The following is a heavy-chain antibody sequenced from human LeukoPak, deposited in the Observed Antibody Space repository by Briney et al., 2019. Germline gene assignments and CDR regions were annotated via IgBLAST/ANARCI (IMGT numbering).Heavy chain of an antibody. D-gene: IGHD3-3*01. CDR3: ARDITIFGVVQSPRGNMDV. CDR2: INHSGST. V-gene: IGHV4-34*01. J-gene: IGHJ6*03. CDR1: GGSFSGYY. Sequence: SETLSLTCAVNGGSFSGYYWSSIRQPRGKGLEWIGEINHSGSTNYNPSLKSRVTISVDTSKNQFSLKLSSVTAADTAVYYCARDITIFGVVQSPRGNMDVWGKGTTVTVSS.